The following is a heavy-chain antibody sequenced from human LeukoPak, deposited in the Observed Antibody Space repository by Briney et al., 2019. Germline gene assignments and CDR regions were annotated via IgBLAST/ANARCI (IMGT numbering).Heavy chain of an antibody. Sequence: SETLSLTCAVYGGSFSGYYWSRISQPPGKGMEWIGEINHSGSTNYNPSLKSRVTISVDTSKNQFSLKLSSVTAADTAVYYCAIRLVGTAMAPRDYWGQGTLVTVSS. CDR1: GGSFSGYY. V-gene: IGHV4-34*01. CDR2: INHSGST. D-gene: IGHD5-18*01. CDR3: AIRLVGTAMAPRDY. J-gene: IGHJ4*02.